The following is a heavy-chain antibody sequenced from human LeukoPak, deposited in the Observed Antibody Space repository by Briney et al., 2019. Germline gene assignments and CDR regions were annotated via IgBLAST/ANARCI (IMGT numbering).Heavy chain of an antibody. CDR3: AREWTYYYDSSGYPGGNDY. J-gene: IGHJ4*02. V-gene: IGHV1-18*04. CDR1: GYTFTSNY. D-gene: IGHD3-22*01. Sequence: ASVKVSCKASGYTFTSNYIHWVRQAPGQGLEWMGWISAYNGNTNYAQKLQGRVTMTTDTSTSTAYMELRSLRSDDTAVYYCAREWTYYYDSSGYPGGNDYWGREPWSPSPQ. CDR2: ISAYNGNT.